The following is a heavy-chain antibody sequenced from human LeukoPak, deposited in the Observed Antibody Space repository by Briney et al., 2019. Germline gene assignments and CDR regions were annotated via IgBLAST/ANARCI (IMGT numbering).Heavy chain of an antibody. Sequence: KASETLSLTCTVSGGSISSYYWSWIRQPAGKGLEWIGRIYTSGSTNYNPSLKSRVTMSVDTSKNQFSLKLSSVTAADTAVYYCARDLGSSWYGSMDVWGQGTTVTVSS. CDR2: IYTSGST. V-gene: IGHV4-4*07. J-gene: IGHJ6*02. CDR3: ARDLGSSWYGSMDV. D-gene: IGHD6-13*01. CDR1: GGSISSYY.